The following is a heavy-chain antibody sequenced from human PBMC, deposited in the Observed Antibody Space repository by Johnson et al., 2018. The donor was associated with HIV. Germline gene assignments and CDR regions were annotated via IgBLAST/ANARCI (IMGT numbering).Heavy chain of an antibody. CDR1: GFTFDDYA. V-gene: IGHV3-9*01. D-gene: IGHD1-1*01. CDR3: ARLTTSSRQGSTMTVVGVAAFDL. Sequence: VESGGGLVQPGRSLRLSCAASGFTFDDYAMHWVRQAPGKGLEWVSGISWNSGSIGYADSVKGRFTISRDNAKNSLYLQMKSLRADDTALYYCARLTTSSRQGSTMTVVGVAAFDLWGQGTMVTVSS. CDR2: ISWNSGSI. J-gene: IGHJ3*01.